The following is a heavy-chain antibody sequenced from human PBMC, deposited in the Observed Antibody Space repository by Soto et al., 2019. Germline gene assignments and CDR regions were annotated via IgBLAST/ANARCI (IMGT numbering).Heavy chain of an antibody. J-gene: IGHJ6*02. V-gene: IGHV1-69*01. D-gene: IGHD3-3*01. CDR3: ARDRDYDPPSTMDV. CDR1: GYTFTSYG. CDR2: IIPIFGTA. Sequence: QVQLVQSGAEVKKPGASVKVSCKASGYTFTSYGISWVRQAPGQGLEWMGGIIPIFGTANYAQKFQGRVTITADESTSTAYMELSSLRSEDTAVYYCARDRDYDPPSTMDVWGQGTTVTVSS.